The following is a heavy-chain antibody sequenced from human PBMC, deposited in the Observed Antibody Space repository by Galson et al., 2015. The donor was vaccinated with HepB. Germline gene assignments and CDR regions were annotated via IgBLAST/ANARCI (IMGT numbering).Heavy chain of an antibody. V-gene: IGHV3-33*01. CDR1: GFTYRNHG. CDR2: IWYDGSNK. J-gene: IGHJ4*02. Sequence: SLRLSCEQSGFTYRNHGMHWVRQAPGKGLEWVAVIWYDGSNKYYIDSVKGRFTISRDNSKNTLELQMNSLRAEDTAVYYCARDIASRRIDYWCQGTLVTVSS. D-gene: IGHD6-6*01. CDR3: ARDIASRRIDY.